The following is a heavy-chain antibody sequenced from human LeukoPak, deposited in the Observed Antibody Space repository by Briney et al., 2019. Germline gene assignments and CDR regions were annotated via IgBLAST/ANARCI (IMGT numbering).Heavy chain of an antibody. CDR2: IKSKANGGTT. J-gene: IGHJ4*02. Sequence: PGGSLRLSCAASGFTFSNAWMSWVRQAPGKGLEWVGRIKSKANGGTTDYAAPVKGRFTISRDDSKNTLYLQMNSLKTEDTAVYYCTTDLNGDIWFGAHYWGQGTLVTVSS. CDR3: TTDLNGDIWFGAHY. D-gene: IGHD3-10*01. V-gene: IGHV3-15*01. CDR1: GFTFSNAW.